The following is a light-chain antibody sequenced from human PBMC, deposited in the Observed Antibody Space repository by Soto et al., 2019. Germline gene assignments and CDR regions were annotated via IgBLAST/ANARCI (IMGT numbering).Light chain of an antibody. Sequence: DIQMTQSPSTLSASVGDRVTITCRASQSISSWLAWYQQKPGTAPKLLIYKAASLENRVPSRFSDSGSGTEFTLTSSRLQPHDFETYYCQQYNSYWELPFDQGTKVES. J-gene: IGKJ1*01. CDR3: QQYNSYWELP. CDR1: QSISSW. V-gene: IGKV1-5*03. CDR2: KAA.